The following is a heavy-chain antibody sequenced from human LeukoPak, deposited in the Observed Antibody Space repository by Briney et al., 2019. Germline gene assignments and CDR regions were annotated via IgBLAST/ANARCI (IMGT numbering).Heavy chain of an antibody. Sequence: GGSLRLSCATSGLTFSSYAMTWVRQAPGKGLEWVSAISGPGGAPFYADSVKGRFTISRDNSNNMLYLQMNSLRADDTALYYCAINPGDYDDFDYWGQGTLVTVSS. CDR2: ISGPGGAP. CDR3: AINPGDYDDFDY. V-gene: IGHV3-23*01. J-gene: IGHJ4*02. D-gene: IGHD4-17*01. CDR1: GLTFSSYA.